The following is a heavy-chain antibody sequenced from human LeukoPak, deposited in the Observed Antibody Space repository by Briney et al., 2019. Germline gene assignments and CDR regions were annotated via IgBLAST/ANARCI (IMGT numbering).Heavy chain of an antibody. CDR1: GGTFSSYT. CDR2: IIPILGIA. CDR3: ARDLARYCSSTSCHLSYYYYGMDV. V-gene: IGHV1-69*04. J-gene: IGHJ6*02. Sequence: ASVKVSCKASGGTFSSYTISWVRQAPGQGLVWMGRIIPILGIANYAQEFQGRVTITADKSTSTAYMELSSLRSEDTAVYYCARDLARYCSSTSCHLSYYYYGMDVWGQGTTVTVSS. D-gene: IGHD2-2*01.